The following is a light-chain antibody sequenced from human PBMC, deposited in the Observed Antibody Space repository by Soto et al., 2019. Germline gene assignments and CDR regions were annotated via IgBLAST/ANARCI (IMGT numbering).Light chain of an antibody. V-gene: IGKV3-15*01. Sequence: EIVMTQSPATLSVSPGERATLSCRASQSVNSNLAWYRQKPGQAPRLLISDASTRATGFPARFSGSGSGTEFPLTISSLQSEDSGIYYCQQYNFWPPLTFGGGTKVEIK. CDR3: QQYNFWPPLT. J-gene: IGKJ4*01. CDR1: QSVNSN. CDR2: DAS.